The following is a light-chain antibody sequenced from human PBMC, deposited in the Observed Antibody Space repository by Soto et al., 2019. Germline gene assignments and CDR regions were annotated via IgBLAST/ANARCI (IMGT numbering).Light chain of an antibody. CDR2: RNN. J-gene: IGLJ2*01. Sequence: QSVLTQPPSASGTPGQRVTISCSGSSSNIGSNYVYWYQQLPGTAPKRLIYRNNQRPSRVPDRFSGSKSGTSASLAISGLRSEDAADYYCAAWDDSLSGPVFGGGTKLNVL. CDR3: AAWDDSLSGPV. V-gene: IGLV1-47*01. CDR1: SSNIGSNY.